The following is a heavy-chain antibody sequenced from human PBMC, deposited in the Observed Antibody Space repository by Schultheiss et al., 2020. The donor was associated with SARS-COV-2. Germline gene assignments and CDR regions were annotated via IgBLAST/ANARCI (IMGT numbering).Heavy chain of an antibody. CDR1: GGTFSSYA. CDR3: ARASDRLLPTIEDAD. D-gene: IGHD5-24*01. Sequence: SVKVSCKASGGTFSSYAISWVRQAPGQGLEWMGWINPNSGGTNYAQKFQGRVTMTTDTSTSTAYMELSSLRSEDTAVYYCARASDRLLPTIEDADWGQGTLVTVAS. CDR2: INPNSGGT. J-gene: IGHJ4*02. V-gene: IGHV1-69*10.